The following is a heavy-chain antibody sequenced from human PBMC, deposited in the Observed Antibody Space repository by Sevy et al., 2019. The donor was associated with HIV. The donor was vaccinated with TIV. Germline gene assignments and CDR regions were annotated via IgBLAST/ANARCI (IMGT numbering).Heavy chain of an antibody. CDR1: GYTFTNYF. CDR3: ARAPSGSQGPGQYFHH. V-gene: IGHV1-18*01. CDR2: ISRYDI. Sequence: ASVKVSCKTSGYTFTNYFITWVRQAPGQGLEWMGRISRYDINYAQKFQGRVTMTTDTSTSTVYMELRSLKSDDTAVYYCARAPSGSQGPGQYFHHWGQGTLVTVSS. J-gene: IGHJ1*01. D-gene: IGHD1-26*01.